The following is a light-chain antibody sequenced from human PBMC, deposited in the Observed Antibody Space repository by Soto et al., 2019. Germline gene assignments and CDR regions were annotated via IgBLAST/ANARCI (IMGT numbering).Light chain of an antibody. CDR1: QSVSIY. J-gene: IGKJ1*01. CDR2: AAS. Sequence: DVQMTQSPSSLSASVGDRVTITCRASQSVSIYLNWYQQKPGKAPNLLISAASSLQNGVPSRFRGSGSGTDFTLTISGLQXXXXXXYYCQQSYSTPPWTFGQGTKVEIK. V-gene: IGKV1-39*01. CDR3: QQSYSTPPWT.